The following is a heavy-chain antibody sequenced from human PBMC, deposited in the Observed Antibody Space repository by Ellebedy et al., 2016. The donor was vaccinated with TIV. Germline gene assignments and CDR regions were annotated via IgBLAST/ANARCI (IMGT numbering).Heavy chain of an antibody. CDR3: ARDQRLGPGLHLGELSFDY. CDR2: ISAYNGNT. CDR1: GYTFTSSG. J-gene: IGHJ4*02. V-gene: IGHV1-18*01. Sequence: ASVKVSCXASGYTFTSSGISWVRQAPGQGLEWMGWISAYNGNTNYAQKLQGRVTMTTDTSTSTAYMELRSLRSDDTAVYYCARDQRLGPGLHLGELSFDYWGQGTLVTVSS. D-gene: IGHD3-16*02.